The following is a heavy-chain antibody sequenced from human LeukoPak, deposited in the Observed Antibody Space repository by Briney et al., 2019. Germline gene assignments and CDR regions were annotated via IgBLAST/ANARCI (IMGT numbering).Heavy chain of an antibody. CDR1: GFTFTNYH. D-gene: IGHD2-2*02. J-gene: IGHJ5*02. CDR3: ARSGCSSTSCYTNWFDP. CDR2: INPNSGGT. Sequence: ASVKVSCKASGFTFTNYHMHWVRQAPGQGLEWMGWINPNSGGTNYAQKFQGRVTMTRDTSISTAYMELSRLRSDDTAVYYCARSGCSSTSCYTNWFDPWGQGTLVTVSS. V-gene: IGHV1-2*02.